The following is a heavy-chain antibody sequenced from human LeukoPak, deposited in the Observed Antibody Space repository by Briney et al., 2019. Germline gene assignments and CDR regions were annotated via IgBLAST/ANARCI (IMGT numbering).Heavy chain of an antibody. CDR2: ICSRATTI. V-gene: IGHV3-11*01. Sequence: GGSLRLSCAASGLSLTDNYMNWIRQAPGKGLEWIAYICSRATTIKYADSVKGRFTISRDTAKNTLYLHLNSLKSEDTALYFCAGGYNGYDWSDYWGQGALVTVSS. CDR3: AGGYNGYDWSDY. J-gene: IGHJ4*02. D-gene: IGHD5-12*01. CDR1: GLSLTDNY.